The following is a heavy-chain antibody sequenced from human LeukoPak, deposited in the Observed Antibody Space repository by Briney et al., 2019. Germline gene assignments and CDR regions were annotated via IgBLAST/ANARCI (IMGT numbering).Heavy chain of an antibody. CDR2: IHYSGTT. CDR1: GGSISAYY. Sequence: SETLSLTCTVSGGSISAYYWSWIRQPPGKGLEWIGYIHYSGTTNYYPSLKSRVTIALDTSKNQFSLKLNSVTAADTAVYYCATLEIGDYYFDYWGQGTLVAVSS. V-gene: IGHV4-59*01. D-gene: IGHD2-21*01. J-gene: IGHJ4*02. CDR3: ATLEIGDYYFDY.